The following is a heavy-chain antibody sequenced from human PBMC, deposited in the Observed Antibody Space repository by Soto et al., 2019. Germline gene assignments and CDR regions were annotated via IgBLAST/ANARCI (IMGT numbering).Heavy chain of an antibody. Sequence: EVQLVETGGGLIQPGGSLRLSCAASGFTVSSNYMSWVRQAPGKGLEWVSVIYSGGSTYYADSVKGRFTISRDNSKNTLYLQMNSLRAEDTAVYYCAREYCTNGVCYNYFDYWGQGALVTVSS. CDR3: AREYCTNGVCYNYFDY. CDR1: GFTVSSNY. V-gene: IGHV3-53*02. J-gene: IGHJ4*02. CDR2: IYSGGST. D-gene: IGHD2-8*01.